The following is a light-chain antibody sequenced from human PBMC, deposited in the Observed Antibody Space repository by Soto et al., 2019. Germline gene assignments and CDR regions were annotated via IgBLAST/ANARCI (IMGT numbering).Light chain of an antibody. Sequence: QSVLTQPPSVSAAPGQKVTISCSGSSSNIANNYVSWYQQLPGTAPKLLIYEINKRPSGIPDRFSGSKSSTSATLGITGLQTGDEADYYCGTWDSSLSAHVFGTGTKVTVL. CDR3: GTWDSSLSAHV. CDR1: SSNIANNY. J-gene: IGLJ1*01. V-gene: IGLV1-51*02. CDR2: EIN.